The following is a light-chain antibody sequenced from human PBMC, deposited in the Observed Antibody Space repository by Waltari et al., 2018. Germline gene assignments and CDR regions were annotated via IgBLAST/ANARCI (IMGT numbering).Light chain of an antibody. J-gene: IGKJ5*01. CDR3: QKYYSTPIT. V-gene: IGKV4-1*01. CDR2: WAS. CDR1: QSVLYSSNNKNY. Sequence: DIVMTQSPHSLAVSLDERATIHCNSSQSVLYSSNNKNYLAWYQQKPGQPPNLLIFWASTRESGVPDRFNGSGAGTHFTLTISSLQAEDVAVYYCQKYYSTPITFGQVTRLEI.